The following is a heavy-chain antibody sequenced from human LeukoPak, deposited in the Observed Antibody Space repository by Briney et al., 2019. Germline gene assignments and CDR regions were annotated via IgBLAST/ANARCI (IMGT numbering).Heavy chain of an antibody. CDR1: GFTFSSYE. Sequence: GGSLRLSCAASGFTFSSYEMNWVRQAPGKGLEWVSYISSSGSTIYYADSVKGRFTISRDNAKNSLYLQMNSLRAEDTAVYYCARVGLERRHFDYWGQGTLVTVSS. J-gene: IGHJ4*02. CDR2: ISSSGSTI. CDR3: ARVGLERRHFDY. D-gene: IGHD1-1*01. V-gene: IGHV3-48*03.